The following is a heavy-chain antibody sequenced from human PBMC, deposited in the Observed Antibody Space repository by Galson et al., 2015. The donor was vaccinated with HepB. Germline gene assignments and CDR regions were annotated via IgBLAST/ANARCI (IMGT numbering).Heavy chain of an antibody. D-gene: IGHD5-24*01. J-gene: IGHJ6*02. CDR2: IYPGDSDT. CDR3: ARLGEGMATITGVSRSSKVYYYYYGMDV. CDR1: GYSFTSYW. V-gene: IGHV5-51*01. Sequence: QSGAEVKKPGESLKISCKGSGYSFTSYWIGWVRQMPGKGLEWMGIIYPGDSDTRYSPSFQGQVTISADKSISTAYLQWSSLKASDTAMYYCARLGEGMATITGVSRSSKVYYYYYGMDVWGQGTTVTVSS.